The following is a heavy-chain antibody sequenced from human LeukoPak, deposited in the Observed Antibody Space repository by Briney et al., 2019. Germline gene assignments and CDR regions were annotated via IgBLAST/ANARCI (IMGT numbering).Heavy chain of an antibody. Sequence: GASVKVSCKAAGYTFTSYAMHWVRQAPGQRLEWMGWINAGNGNTKYSQKFQGRVTITRDTSASTAYMELSSLRSEDTAVYYCARVGIAVAFDYWGQGTLVTVSS. J-gene: IGHJ4*02. V-gene: IGHV1-3*01. CDR1: GYTFTSYA. CDR2: INAGNGNT. CDR3: ARVGIAVAFDY. D-gene: IGHD6-19*01.